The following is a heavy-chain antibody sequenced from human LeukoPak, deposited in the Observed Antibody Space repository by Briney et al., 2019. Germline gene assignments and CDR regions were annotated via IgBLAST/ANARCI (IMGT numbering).Heavy chain of an antibody. V-gene: IGHV3-66*01. CDR1: GFTVSSNY. J-gene: IGHJ4*02. CDR3: ARDPSFDY. Sequence: GSLRLSCAASGFTVSSNYMSWVRQAPGKGLEWVSVIYSGGNTYYADSVKGRFTISRDKSKNTLYLQMNSLRAEDTAVYYCARDPSFDYWGQGTLVTVSS. CDR2: IYSGGNT.